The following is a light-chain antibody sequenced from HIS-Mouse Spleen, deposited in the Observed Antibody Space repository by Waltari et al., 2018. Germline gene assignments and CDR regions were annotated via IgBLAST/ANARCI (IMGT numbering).Light chain of an antibody. CDR1: SSDVGRYNL. Sequence: QSALTQPASVSGSPGQSITISCTGTSSDVGRYNLVSWYQQHPGKTPKLMIYGGSTRPPGFLNRFPGSKSGNTASLTISGLQAEDEADYYCCSYAGSSTWVFGGGTKLTVL. V-gene: IGLV2-23*01. CDR2: GGS. CDR3: CSYAGSSTWV. J-gene: IGLJ3*02.